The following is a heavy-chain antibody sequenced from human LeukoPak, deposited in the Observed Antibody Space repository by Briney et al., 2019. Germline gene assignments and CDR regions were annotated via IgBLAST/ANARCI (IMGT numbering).Heavy chain of an antibody. V-gene: IGHV4-59*01. J-gene: IGHJ6*02. CDR3: VKFGVDYDMGV. D-gene: IGHD3-16*01. CDR1: GDSISGSY. CDR2: IHYSGRA. Sequence: SENLSLTCTVSGDSISGSYWTWVRQPPGQGLEWIGQIHYSGRADYNPSLKRRITISVDTSKNQMSLTLTSVTAADTAIYYCVKFGVDYDMGVWGQGTTVTVSS.